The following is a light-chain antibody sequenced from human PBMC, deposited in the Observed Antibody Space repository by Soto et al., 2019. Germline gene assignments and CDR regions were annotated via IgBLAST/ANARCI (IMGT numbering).Light chain of an antibody. Sequence: IVLTQSPATLSLSPGERATLSCRASQSVSSYLAWYQQKPGQPPRLLIYDASNRATGIPARFSGSGSGTDFTLTISSLDPEDFAVYYCQQRTDWPPTWTFGQGTKVEIK. CDR2: DAS. V-gene: IGKV3-11*01. J-gene: IGKJ1*01. CDR1: QSVSSY. CDR3: QQRTDWPPTWT.